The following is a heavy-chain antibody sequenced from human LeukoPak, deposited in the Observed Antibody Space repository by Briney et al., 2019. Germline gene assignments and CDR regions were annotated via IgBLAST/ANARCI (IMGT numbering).Heavy chain of an antibody. J-gene: IGHJ4*02. V-gene: IGHV4-34*01. CDR1: GGSFSGYY. D-gene: IGHD6-13*01. Sequence: PSETLSLTCAVYGGSFSGYYWSWIRQPPGEGLEWIGEINHSGSTNYNPSLKSRVTISVDTSKNQFSLKLSSVTAADTAVYYCASSSSWLLFDYWGQGTLVTVSS. CDR3: ASSSSWLLFDY. CDR2: INHSGST.